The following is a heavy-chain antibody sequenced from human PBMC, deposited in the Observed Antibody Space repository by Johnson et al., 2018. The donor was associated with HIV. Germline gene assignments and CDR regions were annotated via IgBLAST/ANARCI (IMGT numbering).Heavy chain of an antibody. V-gene: IGHV3-66*02. CDR3: ARDGKYSSIGPDAFDV. J-gene: IGHJ3*01. Sequence: VQLVESGGGLVQPGGSLRLSCAASGFTFSSNYMTWVRQAPGKGLEWVSVIYSGGSTYYADSVKGRFTISRDHSENTLYLQMNSLRPEDTAVYFCARDGKYSSIGPDAFDVWGQGTMVAVSS. CDR2: IYSGGST. CDR1: GFTFSSNY. D-gene: IGHD6-13*01.